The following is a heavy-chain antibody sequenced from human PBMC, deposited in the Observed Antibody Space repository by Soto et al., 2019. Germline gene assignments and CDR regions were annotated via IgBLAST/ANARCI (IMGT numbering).Heavy chain of an antibody. D-gene: IGHD2-15*01. V-gene: IGHV3-30*18. CDR2: ISYEGSTT. Sequence: GGSLRLSCVASGFTFSRHGMHWVRQAPGKGLEWVATISYEGSTTFYGDSVKGRFSISRDNSKNTLYLQMNSLRPEDTAIYYCAKDWCSGSCHSDYFDYWGQGTLVTVSS. J-gene: IGHJ4*02. CDR1: GFTFSRHG. CDR3: AKDWCSGSCHSDYFDY.